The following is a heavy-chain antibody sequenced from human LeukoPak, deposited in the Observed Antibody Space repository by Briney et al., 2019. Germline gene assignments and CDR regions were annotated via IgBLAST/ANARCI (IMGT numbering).Heavy chain of an antibody. V-gene: IGHV3-7*01. CDR2: MKYDGSEK. CDR3: ARDIEAAGLFLDY. D-gene: IGHD6-13*01. Sequence: AGSLRLSCAASGFTFSSYWMSWVRQAPGKGLEWVAYMKYDGSEKYYVDSVKGRFTISRDNAKNSLYLQMNSLRAEDTAVYYCARDIEAAGLFLDYWGQGTLVTVSS. CDR1: GFTFSSYW. J-gene: IGHJ4*02.